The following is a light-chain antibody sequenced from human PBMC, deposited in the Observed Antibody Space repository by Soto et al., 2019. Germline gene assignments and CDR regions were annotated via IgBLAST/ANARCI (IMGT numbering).Light chain of an antibody. V-gene: IGKV3D-15*01. Sequence: EIVMAQSPATLSVSPGEGATLSCRASQSVRGNLAWYQQKPGQAPRLLIYGASTRASGIPTRFSGAGSGAEFTLTISSLQSEDFATYYCQHYNSYSEAFGQGTKVELK. CDR1: QSVRGN. CDR2: GAS. J-gene: IGKJ1*01. CDR3: QHYNSYSEA.